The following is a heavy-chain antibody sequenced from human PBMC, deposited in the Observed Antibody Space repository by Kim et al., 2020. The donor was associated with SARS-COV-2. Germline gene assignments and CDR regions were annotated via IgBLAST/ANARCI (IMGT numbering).Heavy chain of an antibody. CDR3: AKEGYYGSGSFPDY. J-gene: IGHJ4*02. V-gene: IGHV3-30*02. D-gene: IGHD3-10*01. Sequence: ADSGKGRFTISRDNSKNTVYLQMNSLRAEDTAVYHCAKEGYYGSGSFPDYWGQGTLVTVSS.